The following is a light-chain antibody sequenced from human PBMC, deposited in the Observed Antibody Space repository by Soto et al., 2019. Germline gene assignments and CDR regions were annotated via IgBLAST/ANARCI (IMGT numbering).Light chain of an antibody. Sequence: DMRMSKYPSTLSASVGDRVTITCRASQSISSWLAWYQQKAGKAPKLLIYDASTLESGVPSRFSGSGSGTEFTLTITSLQPDDFATYCCQQRYSTPWTFGQGTKVDI. CDR1: QSISSW. V-gene: IGKV1-5*01. CDR3: QQRYSTPWT. J-gene: IGKJ1*01. CDR2: DAS.